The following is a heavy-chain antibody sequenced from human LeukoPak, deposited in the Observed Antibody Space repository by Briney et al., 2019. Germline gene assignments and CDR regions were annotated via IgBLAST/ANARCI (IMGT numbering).Heavy chain of an antibody. V-gene: IGHV4-4*07. Sequence: SETLSLTCTASGGPISSYYWSWIRQPAGKGLEWIGRIYSSGDTNYNPSLKSRVTMSIDTSKKQFSLNLSSVTAADTAVYYCARHPPGRPYFDYWGQGSLVTVSS. CDR3: ARHPPGRPYFDY. CDR2: IYSSGDT. J-gene: IGHJ4*02. CDR1: GGPISSYY.